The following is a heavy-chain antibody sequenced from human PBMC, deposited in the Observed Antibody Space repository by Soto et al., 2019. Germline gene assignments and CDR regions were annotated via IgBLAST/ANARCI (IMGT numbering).Heavy chain of an antibody. D-gene: IGHD3-10*01. Sequence: PGASRRLSCAASGITVSSKWIHWVRHAPGKGLVWVSRSNSDGSSTSYADSVKGRFTITRANAKSTLYLQMNSLRAEDMAVYYCARVPMGPGYYYYFMNVWGKGNTVTVPS. V-gene: IGHV3-74*01. CDR2: SNSDGSST. J-gene: IGHJ6*03. CDR3: ARVPMGPGYYYYFMNV. CDR1: GITVSSKW.